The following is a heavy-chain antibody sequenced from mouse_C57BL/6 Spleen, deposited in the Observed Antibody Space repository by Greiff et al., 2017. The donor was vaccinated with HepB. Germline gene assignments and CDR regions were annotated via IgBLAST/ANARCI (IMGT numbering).Heavy chain of an antibody. D-gene: IGHD1-1*01. Sequence: VQLQQSGPELVKPGASVKISCKASGYAFSSSWMNWVKQRPGKGLEWIGRIYPGDGDTNYNGKLKGKATLTADKSSSTAYMQLSSLTSEDSAVYFCARDGNYWGQGTTLTVSS. CDR1: GYAFSSSW. V-gene: IGHV1-82*01. CDR2: IYPGDGDT. J-gene: IGHJ2*01. CDR3: ARDGNY.